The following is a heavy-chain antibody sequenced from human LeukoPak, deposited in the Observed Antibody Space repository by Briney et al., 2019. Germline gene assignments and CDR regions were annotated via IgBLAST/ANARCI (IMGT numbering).Heavy chain of an antibody. CDR2: IYTSGST. CDR3: ARVGATSSYYYMDV. J-gene: IGHJ6*03. D-gene: IGHD1-26*01. V-gene: IGHV4-4*07. Sequence: SETLSLTCTVSGGSISSYYWSWIRQPAGKGLEWIGRIYTSGSTNYNPSLKSRVTTSVDTSKNQFSLKLSSVTAADTAVYYCARVGATSSYYYMDVWGKGTTVTVSS. CDR1: GGSISSYY.